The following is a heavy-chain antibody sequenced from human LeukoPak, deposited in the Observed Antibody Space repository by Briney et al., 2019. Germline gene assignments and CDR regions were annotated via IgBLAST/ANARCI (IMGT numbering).Heavy chain of an antibody. V-gene: IGHV4-30-2*01. J-gene: IGHJ3*02. CDR3: ASSGYYYVRRATHAFDI. Sequence: SETLSLTCAVSGGFISSGGYSWSWIRQPPGKGLEWIGYIYHSGSTYYNPSLKSRVTISVDRSKNQFSLKLSSVTAADTAVYYCASSGYYYVRRATHAFDIWGQGTMVTVSS. CDR1: GGFISSGGYS. CDR2: IYHSGST. D-gene: IGHD3-22*01.